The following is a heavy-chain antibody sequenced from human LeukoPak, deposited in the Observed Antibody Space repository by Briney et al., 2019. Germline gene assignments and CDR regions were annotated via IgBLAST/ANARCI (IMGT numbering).Heavy chain of an antibody. V-gene: IGHV4-34*01. Sequence: SETLSLTCAVYGGSFSGYYWSWIRQPPGKGLEWIGEINHSGSTNYNPSLKSRVTISVDTSKNQFSLKLSSVTAADTAVYYCARYSYSYGYYFDYWGQGTLVTVSS. D-gene: IGHD5-18*01. CDR3: ARYSYSYGYYFDY. CDR1: GGSFSGYY. J-gene: IGHJ4*02. CDR2: INHSGST.